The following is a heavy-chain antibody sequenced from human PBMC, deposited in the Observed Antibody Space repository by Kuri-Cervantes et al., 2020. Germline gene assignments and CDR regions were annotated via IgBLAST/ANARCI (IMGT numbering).Heavy chain of an antibody. D-gene: IGHD6-19*01. V-gene: IGHV5-51*01. Sequence: KISCKGSGYSFTSYWIGRVRQMPGKGLEWMGIIYPSDSDTRYSPSFQGQVTISADKSISTAYLQWSSLKASDTAMYYCARSSGWSKYNWFDPWGQGTLVTVSS. J-gene: IGHJ5*02. CDR1: GYSFTSYW. CDR2: IYPSDSDT. CDR3: ARSSGWSKYNWFDP.